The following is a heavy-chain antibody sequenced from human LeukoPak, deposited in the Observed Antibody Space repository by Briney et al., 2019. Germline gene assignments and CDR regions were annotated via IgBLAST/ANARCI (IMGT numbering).Heavy chain of an antibody. CDR3: ARGSAAASLAY. CDR1: GFVLSSHT. J-gene: IGHJ4*02. Sequence: GGSLRLSCAASGFVLSSHTMHWVRQALGKGLQYVSSITSKGGEIYFADSVKGRFTISRDNAKNSLYLQMNSQTDEDTAVYYCARGSAAASLAYWGQGTLVTVSS. V-gene: IGHV3-64*02. D-gene: IGHD3-3*02. CDR2: ITSKGGEI.